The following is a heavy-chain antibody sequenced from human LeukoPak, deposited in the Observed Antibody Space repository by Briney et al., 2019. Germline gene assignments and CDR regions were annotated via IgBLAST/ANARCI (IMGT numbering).Heavy chain of an antibody. J-gene: IGHJ6*03. Sequence: PSETLSLTCTVSGGSISSYYWSWIRQPPGKGLEWIGYIYTSGSTNHNPSLKCRVTISVDTSKNQFSLKLSSVTAADTAVYYCARQFYYYYMDVWGKGTTVTVSS. V-gene: IGHV4-4*09. CDR3: ARQFYYYYMDV. CDR2: IYTSGST. CDR1: GGSISSYY.